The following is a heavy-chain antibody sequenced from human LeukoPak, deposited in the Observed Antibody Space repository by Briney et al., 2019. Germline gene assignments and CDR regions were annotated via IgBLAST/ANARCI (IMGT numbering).Heavy chain of an antibody. CDR3: AREYYTYDY. Sequence: GGSLRLSCAASGFTFSSYTMNWVRQAPGKGLEWVSSITSSSSFKYYADSVKGRFTISRDNAENSLSLQMNSLRAEDTAVYHCAREYYTYDYWGQGTLVTVSS. CDR1: GFTFSSYT. D-gene: IGHD3-10*01. CDR2: ITSSSSFK. V-gene: IGHV3-21*01. J-gene: IGHJ4*02.